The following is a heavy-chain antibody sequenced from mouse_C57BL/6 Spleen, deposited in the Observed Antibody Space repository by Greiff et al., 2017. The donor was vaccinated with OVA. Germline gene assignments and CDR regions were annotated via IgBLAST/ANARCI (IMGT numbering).Heavy chain of an antibody. V-gene: IGHV14-2*01. CDR3: ARSSTTVVAPYYAMDY. D-gene: IGHD1-1*01. J-gene: IGHJ4*01. CDR2: IDLEDGET. Sequence: EVQLQQSGAELVKPGASVKLSCTASGFNIKDYYMHWVKQRTEQGLEWIGRIDLEDGETKYAPKFQGKATITADTSSNTAYLQLSSLTSEDTAVYYCARSSTTVVAPYYAMDYWGQGTSVTVSS. CDR1: GFNIKDYY.